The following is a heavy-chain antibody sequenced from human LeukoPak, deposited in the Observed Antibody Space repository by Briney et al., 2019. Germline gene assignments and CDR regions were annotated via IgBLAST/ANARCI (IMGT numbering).Heavy chain of an antibody. J-gene: IGHJ6*03. Sequence: ASVKVSCKASGGTFSSYAISWVRQAPGQGLEWMGWISAYNGNTNYAQKLQGRVTMTTDTSTSTAYMELRSLRSDDTAVYYCARESPNYYMDVWGKGTTVTVSS. CDR1: GGTFSSYA. V-gene: IGHV1-18*01. CDR3: ARESPNYYMDV. CDR2: ISAYNGNT.